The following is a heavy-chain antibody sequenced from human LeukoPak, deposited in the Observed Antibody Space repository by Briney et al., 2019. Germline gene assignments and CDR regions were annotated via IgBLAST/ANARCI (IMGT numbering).Heavy chain of an antibody. J-gene: IGHJ4*02. CDR2: IYHSGST. D-gene: IGHD3-22*01. CDR3: ARVSMIVVVNDY. V-gene: IGHV4-30-2*01. CDR1: GGSISSGGYS. Sequence: PSQTLSLTCAVSGGSISSGGYSWSWIRQPPGKGLEWIGYIYHSGSTYYNPSLKSRVTISVDRSKNQFSLKLSSVTAADTAVYYCARVSMIVVVNDYWGQGTLVTVSS.